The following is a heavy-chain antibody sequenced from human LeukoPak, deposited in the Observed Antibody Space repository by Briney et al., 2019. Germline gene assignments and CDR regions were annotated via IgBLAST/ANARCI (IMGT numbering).Heavy chain of an antibody. Sequence: ASVKVSCKASGYTFTSYDINCVRQATGQGLEWMGWMNPNSGNTGYAQKFQGRVTMTRNTSISTAYMELSSLRSEDTAVYYCARVARGYSYGYNYYYYYMDVWGKGTTVTVSS. CDR2: MNPNSGNT. D-gene: IGHD5-18*01. V-gene: IGHV1-8*01. CDR1: GYTFTSYD. J-gene: IGHJ6*03. CDR3: ARVARGYSYGYNYYYYYMDV.